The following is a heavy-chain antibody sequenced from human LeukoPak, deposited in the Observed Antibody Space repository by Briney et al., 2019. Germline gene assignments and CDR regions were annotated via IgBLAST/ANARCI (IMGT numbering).Heavy chain of an antibody. CDR3: ARSSRSSILGAVAAFGY. CDR2: SYRDDDT. J-gene: IGHJ4*02. V-gene: IGHV2-5*02. Sequence: SAPTLVNTTQALTLTCTFCGFLLSTPGLGLGWIRQPPAKALEKLAPSYRDDDTSYSPSLQSRLTSIKDTSKNQVVLTMTNMDPVDTATYYCARSSRSSILGAVAAFGYWGQGTLVTVSS. D-gene: IGHD6-19*01. CDR1: GFLLSTPGLG.